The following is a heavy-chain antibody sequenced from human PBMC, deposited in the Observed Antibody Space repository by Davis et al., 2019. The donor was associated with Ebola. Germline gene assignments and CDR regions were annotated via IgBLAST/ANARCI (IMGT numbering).Heavy chain of an antibody. D-gene: IGHD2-2*01. J-gene: IGHJ4*02. CDR3: ARQGTTSWDS. Sequence: GASLNISCKASGNSFSTHWIGWVRQMPGKGLEWMGLIYTGDSDIRYSPSFQGQVTISADRSIDTAYLQWNSLKASDTATYYCARQGTTSWDSWGQGT. CDR2: IYTGDSDI. V-gene: IGHV5-51*01. CDR1: GNSFSTHW.